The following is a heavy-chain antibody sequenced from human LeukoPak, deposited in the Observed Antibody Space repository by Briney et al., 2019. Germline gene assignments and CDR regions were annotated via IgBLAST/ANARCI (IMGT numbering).Heavy chain of an antibody. D-gene: IGHD4-17*01. Sequence: GRSLRLSCAASGFSFSSYGMNWVRQAPGQGLEWVASISHDGNDKDYADSVKGRFTISRDNSKNTLYVQMNSLRAEDTAMYYCAKSKTYGDFGYFDYWGQGILVTVSS. CDR3: AKSKTYGDFGYFDY. CDR1: GFSFSSYG. J-gene: IGHJ4*02. V-gene: IGHV3-30*18. CDR2: ISHDGNDK.